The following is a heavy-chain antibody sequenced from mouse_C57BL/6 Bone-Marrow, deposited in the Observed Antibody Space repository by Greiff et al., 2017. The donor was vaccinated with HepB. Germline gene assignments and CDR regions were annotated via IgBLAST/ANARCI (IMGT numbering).Heavy chain of an antibody. CDR2: IDPETGGT. D-gene: IGHD1-1*01. CDR1: GYTFTDYE. CDR3: TGYGSGDY. Sequence: VKLQESGAELVRPGASVTLSCKASGYTFTDYEMHWVKQTPVHGLEWIGAIDPETGGTAYNQKFKGKAILTADKSSSTAYMELRSLTSEDSAVYYCTGYGSGDYWGQGTTLTVSS. V-gene: IGHV1-15*01. J-gene: IGHJ2*01.